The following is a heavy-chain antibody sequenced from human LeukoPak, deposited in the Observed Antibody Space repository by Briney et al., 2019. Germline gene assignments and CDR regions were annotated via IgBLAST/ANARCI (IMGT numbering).Heavy chain of an antibody. CDR1: GFTLGSYA. CDR2: ISGSGGST. D-gene: IGHD3-10*01. CDR3: AKNSYYYGSGSYTFDY. J-gene: IGHJ4*02. Sequence: PGGSLRLSCAASGFTLGSYAMSWVRQAPGKGLEWVSAISGSGGSTYYADSVKGRFPISRDNSKNTLYLQMNRLRAEDTAVYSCAKNSYYYGSGSYTFDYWGQGTLVTVSS. V-gene: IGHV3-23*01.